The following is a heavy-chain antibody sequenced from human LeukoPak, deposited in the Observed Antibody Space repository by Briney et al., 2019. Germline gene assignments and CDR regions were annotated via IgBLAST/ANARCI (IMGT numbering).Heavy chain of an antibody. CDR3: ARDKYSYGFFDY. CDR1: GFTFSSYA. V-gene: IGHV3-23*01. CDR2: ISGSGGST. J-gene: IGHJ4*02. Sequence: GGSLRLSCAASGFTFSSYAMSWVRQAPGKGLEWVSAISGSGGSTYYADSVKGRFTISRDNSKNTLYLQMNSLRAEDTAVYYCARDKYSYGFFDYWGQGTLVTVSS. D-gene: IGHD5-18*01.